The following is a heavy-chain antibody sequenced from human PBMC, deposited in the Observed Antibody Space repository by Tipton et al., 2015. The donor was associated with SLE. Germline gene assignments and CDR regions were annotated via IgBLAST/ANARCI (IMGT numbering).Heavy chain of an antibody. CDR2: ISSSSRYI. J-gene: IGHJ5*02. CDR3: AGDDYASGIT. V-gene: IGHV3-21*03. Sequence: SLRLSCIASGFTLATYEMNWVRQAPGKGLEWVSSISSSSRYIYHAESLKGRFTISRDNAKNSLYLQMNSLRVEDTAVYFCAGDDYASGITWGQGTLVTVSS. CDR1: GFTLATYE. D-gene: IGHD3-10*01.